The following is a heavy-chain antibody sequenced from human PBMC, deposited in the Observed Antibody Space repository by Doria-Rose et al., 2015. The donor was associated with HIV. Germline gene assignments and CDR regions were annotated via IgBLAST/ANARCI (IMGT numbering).Heavy chain of an antibody. J-gene: IGHJ4*02. Sequence: QVTLKESGPVLVKPTETLTLTCTVSGVSLSSPGMGVSWIRQPPGKALEWLANIFSDDARSYKTSLKSRLTISRGTSKSRVVLTMTDMDPVDTATYYCARIKSSRWYHKYYFDFWGQGTLVIVSA. V-gene: IGHV2-26*01. D-gene: IGHD6-13*01. CDR3: ARIKSSRWYHKYYFDF. CDR1: GVSLSSPGMG. CDR2: IFSDDAR.